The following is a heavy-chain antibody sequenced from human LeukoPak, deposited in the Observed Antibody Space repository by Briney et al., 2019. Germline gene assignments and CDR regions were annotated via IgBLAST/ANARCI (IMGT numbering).Heavy chain of an antibody. V-gene: IGHV3-30*04. J-gene: IGHJ4*02. CDR1: GFTFGSYA. Sequence: GGSLRLSCAASGFTFGSYAMHWVRQAPVKGLEWLAVIKFDGTNIHYADSVRGRFTISRDNSKNTLYLQINSLRPEDTAIYYCVREKSTGDYRTSDYWGQGTLVTVPS. CDR2: IKFDGTNI. CDR3: VREKSTGDYRTSDY. D-gene: IGHD3-9*01.